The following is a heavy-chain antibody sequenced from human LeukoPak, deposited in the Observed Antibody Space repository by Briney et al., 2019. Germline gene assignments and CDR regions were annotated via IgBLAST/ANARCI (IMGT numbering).Heavy chain of an antibody. Sequence: PGRSLRLSCAASGFTFSSYAMHWVRQAPGKGLEWVAVISYDGGNKYYADSVKGRFTISRDNSKNTLYLQMNSLRAEDTAVYYCARDFYSSFDYWGQGTLVTVSS. CDR3: ARDFYSSFDY. V-gene: IGHV3-30-3*01. J-gene: IGHJ4*02. D-gene: IGHD6-13*01. CDR2: ISYDGGNK. CDR1: GFTFSSYA.